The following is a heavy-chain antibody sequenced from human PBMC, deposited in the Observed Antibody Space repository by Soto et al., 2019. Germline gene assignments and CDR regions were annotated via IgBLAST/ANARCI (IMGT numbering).Heavy chain of an antibody. CDR3: ARWQQLDLNWFDP. CDR2: ISSSSSYI. J-gene: IGHJ5*02. V-gene: IGHV3-21*01. CDR1: GFTFSSYS. D-gene: IGHD6-13*01. Sequence: EVQLVESGGGLVKPGGSLRLSCAASGFTFSSYSMNWVRQAPGKGLEWVSSISSSSSYISYADSVKGRFTISRDNAKNSLYLQMNSLRAEHTAVYYCARWQQLDLNWFDPWGQGTLVTVSS.